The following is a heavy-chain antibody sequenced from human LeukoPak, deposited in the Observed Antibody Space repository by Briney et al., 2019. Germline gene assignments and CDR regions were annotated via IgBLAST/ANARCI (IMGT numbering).Heavy chain of an antibody. CDR3: ARDYQVDDYDYGMDV. Sequence: GGSLRLSCAASGFMLSSYTMNWVRHAPGQGLGLVSSINSGSSYIYYADSVKGRFTISRDNAKNSLDLQMNSLRAEDTAVYYCARDYQVDDYDYGMDVWGQGTTVTVSS. D-gene: IGHD2-2*01. CDR2: INSGSSYI. V-gene: IGHV3-21*01. J-gene: IGHJ6*02. CDR1: GFMLSSYT.